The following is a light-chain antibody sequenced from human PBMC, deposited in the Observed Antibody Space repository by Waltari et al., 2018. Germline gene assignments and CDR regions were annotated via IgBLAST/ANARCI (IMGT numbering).Light chain of an antibody. Sequence: EIVLTQSPGTLSLSPGDRATLSCRASQTVASRHLAWYQQKPGQAPRLLIFAASNTIGGIPDRFSGSGSGTDFTLTISRLEPEDFAVYYCHQYGTSPRTFGQGTKLEIK. CDR2: AAS. V-gene: IGKV3-20*01. J-gene: IGKJ2*01. CDR3: HQYGTSPRT. CDR1: QTVASRH.